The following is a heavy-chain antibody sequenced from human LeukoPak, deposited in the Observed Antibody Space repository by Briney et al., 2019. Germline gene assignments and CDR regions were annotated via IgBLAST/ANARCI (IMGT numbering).Heavy chain of an antibody. CDR1: GGSISSGGYY. J-gene: IGHJ4*02. D-gene: IGHD3-10*01. Sequence: PSQTLSLTCTVSGGSISSGGYYWSWIRQPPGKALEWLALIYWDDDKRYSPSLKSRLTITKDTSKNQVVLTMTNMDPVDTATYYCAHRGVGYYGSGSYYNYFDYWGQGTLVTVSS. CDR3: AHRGVGYYGSGSYYNYFDY. CDR2: IYWDDDK. V-gene: IGHV2-5*08.